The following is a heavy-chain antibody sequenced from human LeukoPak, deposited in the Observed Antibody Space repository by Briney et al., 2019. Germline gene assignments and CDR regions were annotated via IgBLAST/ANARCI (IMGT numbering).Heavy chain of an antibody. CDR1: GGSISSYY. D-gene: IGHD4/OR15-4a*01. Sequence: PSETLSLTCTVSGGSISSYYWSWIRQPPGKGLEWIGYTYYSGSTNYNPSLKSRVTISVDTSKNQFSLKLSSVTAADTAVYYCAKDATWFGGNYASFDYWGQGTLVTVSS. V-gene: IGHV4-59*01. J-gene: IGHJ4*02. CDR3: AKDATWFGGNYASFDY. CDR2: TYYSGST.